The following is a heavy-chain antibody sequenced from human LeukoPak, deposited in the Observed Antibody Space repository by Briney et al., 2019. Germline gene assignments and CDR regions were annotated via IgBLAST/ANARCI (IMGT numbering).Heavy chain of an antibody. Sequence: GGSLRLSCAASGFTLSSYAMSWVRQAPGKGLEWVSAISGSGGSTYYADSVKGRFTISRDNSKNTLYLQMNSLRAEDTAVYYCARPLSGYSSSLGYWGQGTLVTVSS. CDR2: ISGSGGST. V-gene: IGHV3-23*01. J-gene: IGHJ4*02. CDR3: ARPLSGYSSSLGY. CDR1: GFTLSSYA. D-gene: IGHD6-6*01.